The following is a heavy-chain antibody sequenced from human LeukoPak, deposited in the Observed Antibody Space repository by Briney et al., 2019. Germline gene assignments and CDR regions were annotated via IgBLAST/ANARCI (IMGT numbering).Heavy chain of an antibody. D-gene: IGHD6-13*01. V-gene: IGHV4-59*12. Sequence: SETLSLTCTVSGGSISSYYWSWIRQPPGKGLEWIGYIYYSGSTNYNPSLKSRITISVDTSKNQFSLKLSSVTAADTAVYYCARLPPYSSSWYFDYWGQGTLVTVSS. CDR1: GGSISSYY. J-gene: IGHJ4*02. CDR3: ARLPPYSSSWYFDY. CDR2: IYYSGST.